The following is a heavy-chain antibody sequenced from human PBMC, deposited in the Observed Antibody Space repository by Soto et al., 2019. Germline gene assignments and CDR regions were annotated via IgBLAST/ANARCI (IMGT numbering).Heavy chain of an antibody. CDR2: INPSGGST. CDR3: ASYCSSTSCYALDTDY. Sequence: ASVKVSCKASGYTLTSYYMHWVRQAPGQGLEWMGIINPSGGSTSYAQKFQGRVTMTRDTSTSTVYMELSSLRSEDTAVYYCASYCSSTSCYALDTDYWGQGTLVTVSS. V-gene: IGHV1-46*03. CDR1: GYTLTSYY. D-gene: IGHD2-2*01. J-gene: IGHJ4*02.